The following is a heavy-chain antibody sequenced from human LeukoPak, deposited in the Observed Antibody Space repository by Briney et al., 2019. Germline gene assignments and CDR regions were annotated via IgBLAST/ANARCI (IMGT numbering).Heavy chain of an antibody. CDR2: IYYSGST. CDR3: ARGRITIFGVVPDY. V-gene: IGHV4-39*07. J-gene: IGHJ4*02. Sequence: SETLSLTCTVSGGSISSSSYYWGWIRQPPGEGLEWIGSIYYSGSTYYNPSLKSRVTISVDTSKNQFSLKLSSVTAADTAVYYCARGRITIFGVVPDYWGQGTLVTVSS. CDR1: GGSISSSSYY. D-gene: IGHD3-3*01.